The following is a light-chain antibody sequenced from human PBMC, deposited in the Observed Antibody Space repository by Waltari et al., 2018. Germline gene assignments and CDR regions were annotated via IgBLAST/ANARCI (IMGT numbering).Light chain of an antibody. V-gene: IGKV1-39*01. CDR2: AAS. CDR1: QAISGY. J-gene: IGKJ2*01. CDR3: QQSYSTPPT. Sequence: DIEMTQSPSSLSASVGDRVTITCRASQAISGYLNWYQQKPGRAPKLLIYAASSLQSGVPSRFSGSGYGTDFTLTISSLQPEDFATYYCQQSYSTPPTFGQGTKLEIK.